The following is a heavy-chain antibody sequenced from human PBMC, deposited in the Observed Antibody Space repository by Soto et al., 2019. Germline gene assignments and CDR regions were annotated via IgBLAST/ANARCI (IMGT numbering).Heavy chain of an antibody. D-gene: IGHD2-21*02. CDR3: ARGGHVVVVTAAFDY. CDR1: GDTFTNYY. Sequence: QVQLMQSGAEVKKPGASVKVSCKASGDTFTNYYIHWVRQAPGQGLEWMGTVNPSGGHTTYSQNFLGRVTMTRETSTSTLYMELTSLTSDGTAVYYCARGGHVVVVTAAFDYWGQGTLVTVSS. V-gene: IGHV1-46*01. CDR2: VNPSGGHT. J-gene: IGHJ4*02.